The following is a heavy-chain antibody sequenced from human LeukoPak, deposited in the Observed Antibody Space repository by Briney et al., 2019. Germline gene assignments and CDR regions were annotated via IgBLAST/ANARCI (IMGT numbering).Heavy chain of an antibody. CDR2: IYTSGST. D-gene: IGHD1-14*01. Sequence: SETLSLTCTVSGGSISSYYWSWIRQPAGKGLEWIGRIYTSGSTNYNPSLKSRATMSVDTSKNQFSLKLSSVTAADTAVYYCAREEPYYYEYYGMDVWGQGTTVTVSS. CDR1: GGSISSYY. CDR3: AREEPYYYEYYGMDV. V-gene: IGHV4-4*07. J-gene: IGHJ6*02.